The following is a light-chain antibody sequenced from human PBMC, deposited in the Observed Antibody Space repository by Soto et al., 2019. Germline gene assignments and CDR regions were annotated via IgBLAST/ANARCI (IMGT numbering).Light chain of an antibody. Sequence: PGARVPLSCRASQSVSSSYLTWYQQKPGQAPRLLIYGASTRATSIPARFSGSGSGTDFTLTISSLQPEDFAVYYCQQDYNFPFGGGTKVDI. J-gene: IGKJ4*01. CDR3: QQDYNFP. CDR2: GAS. CDR1: QSVSSSY. V-gene: IGKV3D-7*01.